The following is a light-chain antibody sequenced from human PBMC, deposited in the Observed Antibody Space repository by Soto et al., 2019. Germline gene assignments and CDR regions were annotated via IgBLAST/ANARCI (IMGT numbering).Light chain of an antibody. CDR3: QSYDSSLSGYVL. J-gene: IGLJ2*01. CDR1: SSNIGAGYD. Sequence: QSVLTQPPSVSGAPGQRVTISCTGSSSNIGAGYDVHWYQQLPGTAPKLLIYGNSNRPSGVPDRFSGSKSGTSASLAITGLQAEDEADYYCQSYDSSLSGYVLFGGGTQLTV. CDR2: GNS. V-gene: IGLV1-40*01.